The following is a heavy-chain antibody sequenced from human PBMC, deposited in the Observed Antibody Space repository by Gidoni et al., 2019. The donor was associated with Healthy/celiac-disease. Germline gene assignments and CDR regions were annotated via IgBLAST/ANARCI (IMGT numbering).Heavy chain of an antibody. V-gene: IGHV4-39*01. J-gene: IGHJ4*02. CDR1: GGSISSSSYY. CDR3: ARRVAAADKSYYFDY. D-gene: IGHD6-13*01. CDR2: IYYSGST. Sequence: QLQLQESGPGLVKPSETLSLTCTVSGGSISSSSYYWGWIRQPPGKGLEWIGSIYYSGSTYYNPSLKSRVTITVDTSKNQFSPKLSSVTAAETAVYYCARRVAAADKSYYFDYWGQGTLVTVSS.